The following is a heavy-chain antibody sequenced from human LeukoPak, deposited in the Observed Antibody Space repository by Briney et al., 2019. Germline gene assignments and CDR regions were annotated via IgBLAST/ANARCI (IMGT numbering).Heavy chain of an antibody. CDR2: IFPSGGEI. CDR1: GFTFSTFA. D-gene: IGHD2-8*02. CDR3: ATYRQVLLPFES. V-gene: IGHV3-23*01. Sequence: GGSLRLSCVASGFTFSTFAMIWVRQPPGKGLEWVSSIFPSGGEIHYADSVRGRFTISRDNSKSTLSLQMNSLRVEDTAVYYCATYRQVLLPFESWGQGTLVTVSS. J-gene: IGHJ4*02.